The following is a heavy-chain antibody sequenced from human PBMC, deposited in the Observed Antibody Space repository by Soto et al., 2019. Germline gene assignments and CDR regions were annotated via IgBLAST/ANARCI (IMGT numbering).Heavy chain of an antibody. J-gene: IGHJ1*01. D-gene: IGHD3-22*01. V-gene: IGHV3-33*01. CDR1: GFTFSSYG. Sequence: QVQLVESGGGVVQPGRSLRLSCAASGFTFSSYGMHWVRQAAGKGLEWVAVIWYDGSNKYYADSVKGRFTISRDNSKNTLYLQMNSLRAEDTAVYYCARSYYYDSSGYYRSFFQHWGQGTLATVSS. CDR2: IWYDGSNK. CDR3: ARSYYYDSSGYYRSFFQH.